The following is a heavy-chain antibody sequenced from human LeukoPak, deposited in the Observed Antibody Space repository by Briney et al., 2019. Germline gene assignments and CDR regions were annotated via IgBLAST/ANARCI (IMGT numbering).Heavy chain of an antibody. D-gene: IGHD4-17*01. Sequence: GGSLRLSCTASGLTVSSNYMNWLRQAPGKGLEWVSVIYSSGSTYYADSVKGRFHLSRDNSKNMLLLQMDSLRAEDAAVYYCARDLYGVSHDYWGQGTLGTVSS. J-gene: IGHJ4*02. CDR2: IYSSGST. CDR1: GLTVSSNY. V-gene: IGHV3-53*01. CDR3: ARDLYGVSHDY.